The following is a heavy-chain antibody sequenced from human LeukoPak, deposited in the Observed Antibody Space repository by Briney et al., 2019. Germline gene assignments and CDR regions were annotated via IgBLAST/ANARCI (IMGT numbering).Heavy chain of an antibody. CDR3: ARGPNYYDSSGYVDDY. CDR1: GFTLSDYY. V-gene: IGHV3-11*01. CDR2: ISSSGSTI. J-gene: IGHJ4*02. D-gene: IGHD3-22*01. Sequence: PGRSLRLSCAASGFTLSDYYMSWISQAPGKGREWVSYISSSGSTIYYTDSVKGRFTISRHNAKNSLYLQMNSLRAEDTAVYYCARGPNYYDSSGYVDDYWGQGTLVTVSS.